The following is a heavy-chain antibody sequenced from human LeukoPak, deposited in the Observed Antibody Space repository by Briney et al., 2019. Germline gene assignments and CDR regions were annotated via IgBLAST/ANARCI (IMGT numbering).Heavy chain of an antibody. Sequence: GESLKISCKDSGYRFTTSWIGWVRQMPGKGLEWMGIIYPHDSDTRYSPSFQGQVTISADKSITTVYLQWTSLKASDTAMCYCARRPPGRAGAFDIWGQGTMLTVSS. CDR2: IYPHDSDT. J-gene: IGHJ3*02. CDR3: ARRPPGRAGAFDI. D-gene: IGHD1-14*01. CDR1: GYRFTTSW. V-gene: IGHV5-51*01.